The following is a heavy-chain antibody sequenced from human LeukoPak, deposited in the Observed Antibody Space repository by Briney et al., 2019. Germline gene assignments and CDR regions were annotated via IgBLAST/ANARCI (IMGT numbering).Heavy chain of an antibody. V-gene: IGHV4-59*11. CDR3: ARDGGYNPHYYYYYYMDV. J-gene: IGHJ6*03. CDR2: IYYSGST. Sequence: PSETLSLTWTVSGGSISSHYWSWIRQPPGKGLEWIGYIYYSGSTNYNPSLKSRVTISVDTSKNQFSLKLSSVTAADTAVYYCARDGGYNPHYYYYYYMDVWGKGTTVTVSS. D-gene: IGHD5-24*01. CDR1: GGSISSHY.